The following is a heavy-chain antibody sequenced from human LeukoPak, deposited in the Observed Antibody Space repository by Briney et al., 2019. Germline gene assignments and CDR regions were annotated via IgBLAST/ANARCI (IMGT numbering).Heavy chain of an antibody. CDR2: ISSSSSYI. V-gene: IGHV3-21*01. CDR3: ARRCLDDYGDYGPGINWFDP. J-gene: IGHJ5*02. CDR1: GFTFSSYA. Sequence: SGGSLRLSCAASGFTFSSYAMSWVRQAPGKGLEWVSSISSSSSYIYYADSVKGRFTISRDNAKNSLYLQMNSLRAEDTAVYYCARRCLDDYGDYGPGINWFDPWGQGTLVTVSS. D-gene: IGHD4-17*01.